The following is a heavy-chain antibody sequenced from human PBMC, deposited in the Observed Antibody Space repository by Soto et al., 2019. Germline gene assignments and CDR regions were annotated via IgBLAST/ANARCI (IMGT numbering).Heavy chain of an antibody. J-gene: IGHJ6*02. CDR2: IYYSGST. CDR3: ARDLIAVAPYYYYYGMDV. D-gene: IGHD6-19*01. Sequence: TLSPTCTVSGGSISSGGYYWSWIRQHPGKGLEWIGYIYYSGSTYYNPSLKSRVTISVDTSKNQFSLKLSSVTAADTAVYYCARDLIAVAPYYYYYGMDVWGQGTTVTVSS. V-gene: IGHV4-31*03. CDR1: GGSISSGGYY.